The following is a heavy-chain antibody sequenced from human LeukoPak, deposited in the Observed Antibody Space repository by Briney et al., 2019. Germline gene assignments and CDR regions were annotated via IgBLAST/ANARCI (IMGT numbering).Heavy chain of an antibody. D-gene: IGHD3-22*01. CDR3: ARARGYYYDSFDY. CDR2: ISSDASST. J-gene: IGHJ4*02. V-gene: IGHV3-74*01. CDR1: GFTFSSYW. Sequence: GGSLRLSCAASGFTFSSYWMHWVRQAPGEGLVWVSRISSDASSTSYADSVKGRFTISRDNAENTLFLQMNSLTAEDTAVYYCARARGYYYDSFDYWGQGTLVTVSS.